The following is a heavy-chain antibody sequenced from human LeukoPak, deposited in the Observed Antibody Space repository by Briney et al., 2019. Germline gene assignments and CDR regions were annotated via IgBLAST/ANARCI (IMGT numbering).Heavy chain of an antibody. CDR2: IGTAGDT. V-gene: IGHV3-13*01. CDR3: ASAAGPFDH. J-gene: IGHJ4*02. Sequence: SGGSLRLSCAASGFTFSSYDMHWVRQATGKGLEWVSGIGTAGDTYYPDSVKGRFTISRDNSKNTLYLQMNTLRADDTAVYYCASAAGPFDHWGQGTLVTVSS. CDR1: GFTFSSYD. D-gene: IGHD6-13*01.